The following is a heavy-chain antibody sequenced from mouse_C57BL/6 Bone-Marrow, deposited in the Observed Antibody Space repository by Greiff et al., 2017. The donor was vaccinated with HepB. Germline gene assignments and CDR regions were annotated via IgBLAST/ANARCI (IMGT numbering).Heavy chain of an antibody. CDR3: TVYGFDY. D-gene: IGHD1-1*02. CDR1: GFNIKDDY. J-gene: IGHJ2*01. Sequence: VQLKESGAELVRPGASVKLSCTASGFNIKDDYMHWVKQRPEQGLEWIGWIDPENGDTEYASKFQGKATITADTSSNTAYLQLSSLTSEDTAVYYCTVYGFDYWGQGTTLTVSS. V-gene: IGHV14-4*01. CDR2: IDPENGDT.